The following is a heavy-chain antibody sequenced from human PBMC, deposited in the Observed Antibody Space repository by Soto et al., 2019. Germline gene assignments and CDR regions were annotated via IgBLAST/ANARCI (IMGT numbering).Heavy chain of an antibody. CDR2: IIPIFGTA. V-gene: IGHV1-69*13. Sequence: GASVKVSCKASGGTFSSYAISWVRHAPGQGLEWMGGIIPIFGTANYAQKFQGRVTITADESTSTAYMELSSLRSEDTAVYYCARLYCSGGSCYSGYAFDIWGQGTMVTVSS. CDR3: ARLYCSGGSCYSGYAFDI. J-gene: IGHJ3*02. D-gene: IGHD2-15*01. CDR1: GGTFSSYA.